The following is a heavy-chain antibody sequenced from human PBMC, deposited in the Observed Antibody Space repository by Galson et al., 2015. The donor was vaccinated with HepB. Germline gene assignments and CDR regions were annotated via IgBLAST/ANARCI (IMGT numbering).Heavy chain of an antibody. D-gene: IGHD2-15*01. V-gene: IGHV4-59*01. J-gene: IGHJ5*02. CDR2: IYYSGST. CDR1: GGSISSYY. Sequence: ETLSLTCTVSGGSISSYYWSRIRQPPGKGLEWIGYIYYSGSTNYNPSLKSRVTISVDTSKNQFSLKLSSVTAADTAVYYCARRWYNWFDPWGQGTLVTVSS. CDR3: ARRWYNWFDP.